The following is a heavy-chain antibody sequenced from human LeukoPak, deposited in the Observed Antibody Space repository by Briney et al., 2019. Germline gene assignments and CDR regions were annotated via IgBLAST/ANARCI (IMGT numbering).Heavy chain of an antibody. Sequence: GGSLRLSCAASGFTFSSYYMHWVRRAPGKGLVWVSRINSDGSSTTYADSVKGRFTISRDNAKNTLYLQMNSLRAEDTAVYYCARGIIGYDAFDIWGQGTMVTVSS. V-gene: IGHV3-74*03. D-gene: IGHD5-12*01. J-gene: IGHJ3*02. CDR3: ARGIIGYDAFDI. CDR2: INSDGSST. CDR1: GFTFSSYY.